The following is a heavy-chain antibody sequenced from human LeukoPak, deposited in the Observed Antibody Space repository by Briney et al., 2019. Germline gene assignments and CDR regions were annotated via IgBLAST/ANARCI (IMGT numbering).Heavy chain of an antibody. D-gene: IGHD1-14*01. J-gene: IGHJ4*02. CDR2: ISGKGGTT. Sequence: GGSLRLSCTASGFTFSSYAMNWVRQAPGQRPERVSFISGKGGTTYFADSLKGRFTISRDNSKNTLYLQMNRLRVEDTAVYYCAKAEGINRVFSYWGQGTLVTVSS. V-gene: IGHV3-23*01. CDR1: GFTFSSYA. CDR3: AKAEGINRVFSY.